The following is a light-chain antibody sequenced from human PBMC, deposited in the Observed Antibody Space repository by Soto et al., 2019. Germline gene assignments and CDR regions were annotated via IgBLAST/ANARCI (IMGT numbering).Light chain of an antibody. CDR2: KVS. CDR3: KQSNPTYT. CDR1: QSLVYSDGNTY. J-gene: IGKJ2*01. Sequence: DVVMTQSPLSLPVTLGQPASISCRSSQSLVYSDGNTYLNWVQQRPGQSPRRLIHKVSNRDSGVPDRFSGSRSGNDFTLKNSRVEAKDVGVYYYKQSNPTYTFGQGTNTEIK. V-gene: IGKV2-30*01.